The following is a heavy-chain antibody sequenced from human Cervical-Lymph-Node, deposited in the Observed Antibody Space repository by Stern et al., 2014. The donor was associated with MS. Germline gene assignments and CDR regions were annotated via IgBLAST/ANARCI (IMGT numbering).Heavy chain of an antibody. V-gene: IGHV4-59*01. D-gene: IGHD6-19*01. Sequence: QVQLQQWGPRLVKPSETLSLTCSVSGGSISTYRWNWIRQSPGKGLEWIGYSYYDGSTNYNFSLKSRVIISVDRSGNQYSLKLSSVTAADTAVYYCARSPHTGSGWLYYFDYWGQGALVTVSS. CDR2: SYYDGST. J-gene: IGHJ4*02. CDR3: ARSPHTGSGWLYYFDY. CDR1: GGSISTYR.